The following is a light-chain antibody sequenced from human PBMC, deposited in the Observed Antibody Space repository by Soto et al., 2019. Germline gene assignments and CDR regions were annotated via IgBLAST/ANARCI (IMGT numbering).Light chain of an antibody. J-gene: IGLJ1*01. Sequence: NFMLTQPHSVSESPGKTVTISCTRSSGSIASSYVQWYQQRPGSAPTTVIYEVSNRPSGVSNRFSGSKSGNTASLTISGLQAEDEADYYCSSYTRSSTLYVFGTGTQLTVL. CDR1: SGSIASSY. CDR2: EVS. V-gene: IGLV6-57*04. CDR3: SSYTRSSTLYV.